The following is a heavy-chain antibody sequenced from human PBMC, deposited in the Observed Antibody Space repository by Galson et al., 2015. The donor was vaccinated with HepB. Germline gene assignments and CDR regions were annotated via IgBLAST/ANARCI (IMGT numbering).Heavy chain of an antibody. V-gene: IGHV4-59*01. Sequence: LSLTCSVSGGSMSSYYWSWIRQPPGTTLEWIGHIYSSGSTNYNPSLKSRVAISGDTSKNQFSLTLSSVTAADTAVYYCARQSGPMGSVWFDPWGQGTLVTVSS. D-gene: IGHD5-12*01. CDR1: GGSMSSYY. CDR2: IYSSGST. J-gene: IGHJ5*02. CDR3: ARQSGPMGSVWFDP.